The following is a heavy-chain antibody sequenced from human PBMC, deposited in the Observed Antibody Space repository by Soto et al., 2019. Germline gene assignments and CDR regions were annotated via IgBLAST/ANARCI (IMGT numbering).Heavy chain of an antibody. Sequence: EVQLLESGGGLVQPGGSLRLSCAASGFSFRNYAMSWVRQAPGKGLEWISTLTGSSSNIDYADSVKGRFAISRDNSRNTLYLQMNSLKAEDTAVYYCANGRAPYGLLTHDYWGQGTLVTVSS. CDR3: ANGRAPYGLLTHDY. V-gene: IGHV3-23*01. J-gene: IGHJ4*02. CDR1: GFSFRNYA. CDR2: LTGSSSNI. D-gene: IGHD3-10*01.